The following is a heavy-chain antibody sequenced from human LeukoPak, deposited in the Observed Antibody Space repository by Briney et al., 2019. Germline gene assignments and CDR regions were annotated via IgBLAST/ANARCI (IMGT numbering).Heavy chain of an antibody. CDR3: ARGLVNSPGILVRYSSSSHAFDY. CDR1: GGSFSGYY. V-gene: IGHV4-34*01. D-gene: IGHD6-6*01. Sequence: SETLSLTCAVYGGSFSGYYWSWIRQPPGKGLEWIGEINHSGSTNYNPSLKSRVTISVDTSKNQFSLKLSSVTAADTAVYYCARGLVNSPGILVRYSSSSHAFDYWGQGTLVTVSS. J-gene: IGHJ4*02. CDR2: INHSGST.